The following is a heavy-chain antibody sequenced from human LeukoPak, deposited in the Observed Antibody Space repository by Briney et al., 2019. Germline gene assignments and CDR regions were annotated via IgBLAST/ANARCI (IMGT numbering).Heavy chain of an antibody. J-gene: IGHJ6*02. Sequence: SGGSLRLSCAASGFTFSSYAMHWVRHAPGKGLEWVAVISYDGSNKYYADSVKGRFTISRDNSKNTLYLQMNSLRAEDTAVYYCARDRYSSSWYSSYYYYYGMDVWGQGTTVTVSS. CDR3: ARDRYSSSWYSSYYYYYGMDV. CDR1: GFTFSSYA. D-gene: IGHD6-13*01. CDR2: ISYDGSNK. V-gene: IGHV3-30-3*01.